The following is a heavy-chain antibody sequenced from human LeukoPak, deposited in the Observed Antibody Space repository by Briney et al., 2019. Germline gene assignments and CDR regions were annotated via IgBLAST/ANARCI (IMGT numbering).Heavy chain of an antibody. CDR3: AGARYGAHDSKVDF. D-gene: IGHD5-12*01. CDR2: IYYSGAT. CDR1: GGFIDDNY. V-gene: IGHV4-59*08. J-gene: IGHJ4*02. Sequence: SETLSLTCSVSGGFIDDNYWNWIRQPPGKGLEWIAKIYYSGATNYNPSLKSRVTISLDTSKNQFSLNLTSVTAADTAVYYCAGARYGAHDSKVDFWGQGTLVTVSS.